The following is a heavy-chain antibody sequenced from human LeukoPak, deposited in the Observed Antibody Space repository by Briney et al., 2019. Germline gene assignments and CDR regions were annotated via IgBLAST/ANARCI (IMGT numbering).Heavy chain of an antibody. J-gene: IGHJ6*03. CDR3: ARHYAQVGYNYYYYYMDV. Sequence: SETLSLTCAVSGGSISSGGYYWGWVRQPPGKGLEWIGYLYQTGSTYYNPSLKSRVTISVDRSTNQFSLELSSMTAADTAVYYCARHYAQVGYNYYYYYMDVWGKGTTVTVSS. V-gene: IGHV4-30-2*01. CDR2: LYQTGST. D-gene: IGHD5-24*01. CDR1: GGSISSGGYY.